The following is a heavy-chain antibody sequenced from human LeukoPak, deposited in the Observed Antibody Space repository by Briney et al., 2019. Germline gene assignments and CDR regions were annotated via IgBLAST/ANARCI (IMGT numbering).Heavy chain of an antibody. CDR1: GGSISSYY. Sequence: SETLSLTCTVSGGSISSYYWSWIRLPPGKGLEWIGHIYSSGSTNYNPSLKSRVTISVDTSKNQFSLKLSSVTAADTAVYYCARNYDSSGYTAFGYWGRGTLVTVSS. CDR3: ARNYDSSGYTAFGY. J-gene: IGHJ4*02. CDR2: IYSSGST. D-gene: IGHD3-22*01. V-gene: IGHV4-59*01.